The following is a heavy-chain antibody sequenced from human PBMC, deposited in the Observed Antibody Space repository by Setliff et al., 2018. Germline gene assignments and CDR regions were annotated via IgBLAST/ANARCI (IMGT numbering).Heavy chain of an antibody. CDR3: AREGVDTRSSTDYRYYMDG. CDR2: TIPLFGTT. Sequence: GASVKVSCKASGGTFSNYGVSWVRQAPGQGLEWMGGTIPLFGTTDYAQKFHGRVTIITDESTSTAYMELSRLTSDDTAVYYCAREGVDTRSSTDYRYYMDGWGQGTTVTVSS. V-gene: IGHV1-69*05. J-gene: IGHJ6*03. CDR1: GGTFSNYG. D-gene: IGHD2-15*01.